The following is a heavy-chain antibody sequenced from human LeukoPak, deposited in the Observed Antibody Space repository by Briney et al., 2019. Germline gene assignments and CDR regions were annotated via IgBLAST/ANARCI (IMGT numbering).Heavy chain of an antibody. CDR1: GFIFSDFS. Sequence: GRSLRLSCTVSGFIFSDFSMSWVRQAPGKGLEWVAVISYDGSNKYYADSVKGRFTISRDNSKNTLYLQMNSLRAEDTAVYYCARVGYSYGFYYFDYWGQGTLVTVSS. D-gene: IGHD5-18*01. CDR3: ARVGYSYGFYYFDY. CDR2: ISYDGSNK. J-gene: IGHJ4*02. V-gene: IGHV3-30*04.